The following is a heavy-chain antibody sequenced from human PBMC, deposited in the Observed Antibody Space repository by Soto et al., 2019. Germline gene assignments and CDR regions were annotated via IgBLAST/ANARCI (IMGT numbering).Heavy chain of an antibody. D-gene: IGHD2-2*01. CDR2: IYPGDSDT. V-gene: IGHV5-51*01. J-gene: IGHJ6*02. CDR1: GYSLTSYW. CDR3: ATGPVVPSAISYYGMDV. Sequence: GESLKISCKGSGYSLTSYWIGWVRQMPGKGLEWMGIIYPGDSDTRYSPSFQGQFTISADKSISTAYLQWSSLKASDTAMYYCATGPVVPSAISYYGMDVWGQGTTVTVSS.